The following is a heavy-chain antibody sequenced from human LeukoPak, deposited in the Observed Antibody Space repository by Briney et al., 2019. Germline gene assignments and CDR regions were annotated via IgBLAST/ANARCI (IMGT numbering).Heavy chain of an antibody. D-gene: IGHD5-18*01. CDR1: GGSISSSSYY. CDR3: AKGAGGFSYYNWFDP. CDR2: IYYSGTT. Sequence: PSGTLSLTCTVSGGSISSSSYYWGWIRQPPGKGLEWIGSIYYSGTTHYSPSLESRVTISVDTSKNQFSLKLASVTAADTAIYYCAKGAGGFSYYNWFDPWGQGTLVTVSS. J-gene: IGHJ5*02. V-gene: IGHV4-39*07.